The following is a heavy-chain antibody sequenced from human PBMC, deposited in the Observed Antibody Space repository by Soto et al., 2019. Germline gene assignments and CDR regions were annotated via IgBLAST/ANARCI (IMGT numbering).Heavy chain of an antibody. D-gene: IGHD3-22*01. Sequence: GGSLXLSCAASGFXFSSYWMHWVRQAPGRGLVWVSLISSGGSAYYADSVKGRFTISRDTSKNTLSLQMNSLRAEDTAVYYCARDQLYYNDISGRPLNAFDVWGQGTMVTXSS. CDR1: GFXFSSYW. CDR3: ARDQLYYNDISGRPLNAFDV. CDR2: ISSGGSA. J-gene: IGHJ3*01. V-gene: IGHV3-66*01.